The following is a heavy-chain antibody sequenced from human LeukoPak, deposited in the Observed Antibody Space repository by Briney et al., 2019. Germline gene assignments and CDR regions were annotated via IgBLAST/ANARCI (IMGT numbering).Heavy chain of an antibody. CDR2: IFRGNK. Sequence: PGESLRLSCAVSGFNAYDNYMSWVRQSPGKGLEWVSLIFRGNKHYRDSVEGRFTISRDDSQNTVHLQMNSLRAEDTAVYFCATSDSYHWLLEHWGQGTPVTASS. V-gene: IGHV3-53*01. D-gene: IGHD1-1*01. CDR3: ATSDSYHWLLEH. J-gene: IGHJ1*01. CDR1: GFNAYDNY.